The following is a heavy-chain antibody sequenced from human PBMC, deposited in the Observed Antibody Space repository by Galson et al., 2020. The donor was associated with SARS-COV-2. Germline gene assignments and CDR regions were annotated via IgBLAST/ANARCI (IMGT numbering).Heavy chain of an antibody. CDR2: IYYSGSA. V-gene: IGHV4-31*03. J-gene: IGHJ4*02. CDR1: GDSIVIGGYY. Sequence: SETLSLTCTVSGDSIVIGGYYWSWVRQRPGNGLEWIGYIYYSGSAFYNPSLKSRVTISVDTSKNQFSLGLNSVTAADTAVYYCARVVGAVGHFDNWGQGTLVTGSS. D-gene: IGHD2-15*01. CDR3: ARVVGAVGHFDN.